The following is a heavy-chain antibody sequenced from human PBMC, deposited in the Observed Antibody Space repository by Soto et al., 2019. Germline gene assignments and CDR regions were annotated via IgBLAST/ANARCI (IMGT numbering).Heavy chain of an antibody. Sequence: QVQLVQSGAEVKKPGSSVKVSCKASGGTFSSYAISWVRQAPGQGLEWMGGIIPIFGTANYAQKFQGRVTMTADESTSTAYMELSSLRSEDTSVYYCVRDGHLVGARSIYYYGMDVWGQGTTVTVSS. J-gene: IGHJ6*02. V-gene: IGHV1-69*01. D-gene: IGHD6-6*01. CDR3: VRDGHLVGARSIYYYGMDV. CDR2: IIPIFGTA. CDR1: GGTFSSYA.